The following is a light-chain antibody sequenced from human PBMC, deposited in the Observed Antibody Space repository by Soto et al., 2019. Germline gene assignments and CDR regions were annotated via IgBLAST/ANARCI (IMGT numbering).Light chain of an antibody. CDR3: QTWGTGIQDVV. V-gene: IGLV4-69*01. CDR1: SGHSSYA. Sequence: QLVLTQSPSASASLGASVKLTCTLSSGHSSYAIAGHQQQPEKGPRYLMKVDIDGSHNKGDGIPDRFSGSSSGAERYLTISSLQSEDEADYYCQTWGTGIQDVVFGGGTKLTVL. J-gene: IGLJ2*01. CDR2: VDIDGSH.